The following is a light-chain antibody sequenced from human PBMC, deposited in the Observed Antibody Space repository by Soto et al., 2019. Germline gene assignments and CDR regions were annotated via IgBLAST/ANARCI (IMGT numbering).Light chain of an antibody. CDR3: QESYSTPIT. J-gene: IGKJ5*01. CDR2: PAS. CDR1: QSISSY. Sequence: IQMTQSPSSLSASVGDIVTITCRSSQSISSYLNLYQQKPGKAPKLLIYPASSLQSCVPSRFSGSGSGTDFTLTISSLQPEDFETYYCQESYSTPITFGQGTRLEIK. V-gene: IGKV1-39*01.